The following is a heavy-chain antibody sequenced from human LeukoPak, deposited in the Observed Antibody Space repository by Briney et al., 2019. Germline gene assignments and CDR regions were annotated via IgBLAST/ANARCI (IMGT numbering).Heavy chain of an antibody. CDR3: ARQYYYGSGSSGWFDP. V-gene: IGHV4-4*07. CDR1: GGSISSYY. J-gene: IGHJ5*02. Sequence: PSETLSLTCTVSGGSISSYYWSWIRQPAGKGLEWIGRIYSSRSTNYSPSLKSRVTMSVDTSKNQFSLKLSSVTAADTAVYYCARQYYYGSGSSGWFDPWGQGTLVTVSS. D-gene: IGHD3-10*01. CDR2: IYSSRST.